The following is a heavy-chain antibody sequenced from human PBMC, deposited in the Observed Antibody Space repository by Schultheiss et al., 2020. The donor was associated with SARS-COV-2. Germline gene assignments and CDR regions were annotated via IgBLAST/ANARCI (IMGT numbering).Heavy chain of an antibody. J-gene: IGHJ6*02. D-gene: IGHD3-22*01. Sequence: SETLSLTCTVSGGSISSSSYYWGWIRQPPGKGLEWIGSIYYSGSTYYNPSLKSRVTISVDTSKNQFSLKLSSVTAADTAVYYCARHDSSGYYTSYYYYGMDVWGQGTTVTVSS. CDR3: ARHDSSGYYTSYYYYGMDV. V-gene: IGHV4-39*01. CDR1: GGSISSSSYY. CDR2: IYYSGST.